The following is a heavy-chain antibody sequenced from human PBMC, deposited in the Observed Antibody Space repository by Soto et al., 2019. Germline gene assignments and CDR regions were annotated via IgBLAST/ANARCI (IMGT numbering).Heavy chain of an antibody. CDR3: ARHGGIAVAGTTAFDI. CDR1: GHSFTSYW. D-gene: IGHD6-19*01. J-gene: IGHJ3*02. Sequence: GESLKISCKGSGHSFTSYWISWVRQMPGKGLEWMGRIDPSDSYTNYSPSFQGHVTISADKSISTAYLQWSSLKASDTAMYYCARHGGIAVAGTTAFDIWGQGTMVTVSS. V-gene: IGHV5-10-1*01. CDR2: IDPSDSYT.